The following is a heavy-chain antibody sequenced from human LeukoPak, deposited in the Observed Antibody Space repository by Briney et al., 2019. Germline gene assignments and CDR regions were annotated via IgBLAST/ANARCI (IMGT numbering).Heavy chain of an antibody. Sequence: PGGSLRLSCAASGFTFSSYEMNWVRQAPGKGLEWVSSISGSSSYIYYADSVKGRFTISRDNAKNSLYLQMNSLRAEDTAVYYCARGRSTSDPRTLFDYWGRGTLVTVSS. CDR3: ARGRSTSDPRTLFDY. CDR1: GFTFSSYE. V-gene: IGHV3-21*01. CDR2: ISGSSSYI. J-gene: IGHJ4*02. D-gene: IGHD6-6*01.